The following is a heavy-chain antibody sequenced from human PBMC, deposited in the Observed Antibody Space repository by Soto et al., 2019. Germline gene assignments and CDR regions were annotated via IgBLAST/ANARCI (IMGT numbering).Heavy chain of an antibody. J-gene: IGHJ5*02. CDR2: ISWNSGSI. CDR3: AKDMRSNSSSWYPWFDP. D-gene: IGHD6-13*01. CDR1: GYPFHNYW. V-gene: IGHV3-9*01. Sequence: PGGSLRLSCETSGYPFHNYWMHWVRQAPGKGLEWVSGISWNSGSIGYAASVKGRFTISRDNAKISLYLQMNSLRAEDTALYYCAKDMRSNSSSWYPWFDPWGQGTLVTVSS.